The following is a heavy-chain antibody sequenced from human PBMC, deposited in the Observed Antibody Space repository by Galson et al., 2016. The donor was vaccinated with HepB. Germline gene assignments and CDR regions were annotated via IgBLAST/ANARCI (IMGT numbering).Heavy chain of an antibody. CDR2: IYTSGNT. CDR3: ARDVGSRSRRDDY. Sequence: SETLSLTCTASGGSISGFYWSWIRQPAGKGLEWIGRIYTSGNTNYNPSLKSRVTMSVDTSKNQFSLKLRSVTAADTAVYYCARDVGSRSRRDDYWGQGTLVTVSS. D-gene: IGHD2-15*01. J-gene: IGHJ4*02. CDR1: GGSISGFY. V-gene: IGHV4-4*07.